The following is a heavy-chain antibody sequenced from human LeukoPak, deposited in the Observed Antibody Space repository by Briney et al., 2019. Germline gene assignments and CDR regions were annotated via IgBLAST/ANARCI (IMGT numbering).Heavy chain of an antibody. D-gene: IGHD3-10*01. CDR3: ARVVRGVIRWFDP. V-gene: IGHV4-34*01. Sequence: PSETLSLTCAVYGGSFSGYYWSWIRQPPGKGLEWIGEINHSGSTNYNPSLKSRVTISVDTSKNQFSLKLSSVTAADTAVYYCARVVRGVIRWFDPWGQGTLVTVSS. J-gene: IGHJ5*02. CDR1: GGSFSGYY. CDR2: INHSGST.